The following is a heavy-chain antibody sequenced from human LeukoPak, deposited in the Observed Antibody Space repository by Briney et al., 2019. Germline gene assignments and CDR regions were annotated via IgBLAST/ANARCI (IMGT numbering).Heavy chain of an antibody. V-gene: IGHV4-59*12. CDR2: IYYSGST. J-gene: IGHJ4*02. Sequence: PSETLSLTCTVSGGSISSYYWSWIRQPPGKGLEWIGYIYYSGSTNYNPSLKSRVTISVDTSKNQFSLKLSSVTAADTAVYYCALGSVGRVYYFDYWGQGTLVTVSS. CDR3: ALGSVGRVYYFDY. CDR1: GGSISSYY. D-gene: IGHD1-26*01.